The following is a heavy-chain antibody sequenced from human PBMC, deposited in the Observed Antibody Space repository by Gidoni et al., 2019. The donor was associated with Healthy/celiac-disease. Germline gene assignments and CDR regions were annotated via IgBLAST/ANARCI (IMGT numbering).Heavy chain of an antibody. Sequence: QLQLQQWRSERCQPSETLSLTVAVYGGSFSGYYWRCFRRPPRKGLEWIGKINHSGSTNYNLSLKSRVTISVDTSKNQFSLKLSSVTAADTAVYYCARGRNVWPARMDVWGKGTTVTVSS. CDR3: ARGRNVWPARMDV. J-gene: IGHJ6*03. CDR1: GGSFSGYY. D-gene: IGHD3-16*01. V-gene: IGHV4-34*01. CDR2: INHSGST.